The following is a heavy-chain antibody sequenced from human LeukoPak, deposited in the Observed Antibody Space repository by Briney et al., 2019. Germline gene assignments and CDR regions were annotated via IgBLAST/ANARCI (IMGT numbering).Heavy chain of an antibody. J-gene: IGHJ6*02. D-gene: IGHD2-15*01. Sequence: ASVKVSCKASGYTFTGYYMHWVRQAPGQGLEWMGWINPNSGGTNYAQKFQGRVTMTRDTSISTAYMELSRLRSDDTAVYYCARGCSGGSCHSDYYYGMDVWGQGTTVTVSS. CDR3: ARGCSGGSCHSDYYYGMDV. CDR2: INPNSGGT. V-gene: IGHV1-2*02. CDR1: GYTFTGYY.